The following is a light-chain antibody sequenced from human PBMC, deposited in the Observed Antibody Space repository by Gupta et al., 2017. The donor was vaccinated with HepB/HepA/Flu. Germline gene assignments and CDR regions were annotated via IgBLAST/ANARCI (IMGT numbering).Light chain of an antibody. Sequence: DIQMTQSPSTLSASAGDSVTITCRASQSINRWLAWYQQKAGAAPKFLIHKASTLQTGVPSRFNGSGSGTEFTLTISSLQPDDFATYYCQQDSCSPVTFGQGTKLEIK. CDR3: QQDSCSPVT. CDR1: QSINRW. J-gene: IGKJ2*01. CDR2: KAS. V-gene: IGKV1-5*03.